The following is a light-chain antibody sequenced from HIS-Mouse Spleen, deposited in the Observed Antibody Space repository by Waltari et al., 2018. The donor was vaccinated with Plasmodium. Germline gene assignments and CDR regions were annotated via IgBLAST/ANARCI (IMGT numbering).Light chain of an antibody. Sequence: DIVMTQSPLSLPVTPGEPPSFPYRSSQSLLHSNGYNYMDWYLQKPGQSPQLLIYLGSNRASGVPDRFSGSGSGTDFTLKISRVEAEDVGVYYCMQALQTPLTFGGGTKVEIK. CDR1: QSLLHSNGYNY. CDR3: MQALQTPLT. CDR2: LGS. J-gene: IGKJ4*01. V-gene: IGKV2-28*01.